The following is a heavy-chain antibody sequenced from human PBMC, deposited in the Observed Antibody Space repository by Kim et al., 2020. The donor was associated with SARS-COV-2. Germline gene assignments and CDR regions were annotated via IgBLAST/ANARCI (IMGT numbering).Heavy chain of an antibody. J-gene: IGHJ6*02. CDR1: GFTFSSYE. Sequence: GGSLRLSCAASGFTFSSYEMNWVRQAPGKGLEWVSFISSSGSTIYYADSVKGRFTISRDNAKNPLYLQMNSLRAEDTAVYYCARAKFDWLLYLYGMAVWGQGTTVTVSS. CDR3: ARAKFDWLLYLYGMAV. D-gene: IGHD3-9*01. CDR2: ISSSGSTI. V-gene: IGHV3-48*03.